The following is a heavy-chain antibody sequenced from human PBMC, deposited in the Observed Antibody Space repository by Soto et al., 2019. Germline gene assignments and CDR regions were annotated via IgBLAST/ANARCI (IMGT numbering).Heavy chain of an antibody. CDR2: IYYSGST. D-gene: IGHD6-13*01. J-gene: IGHJ4*02. Sequence: SETLSLTCTVSGGSVSSGSYYWSWIRQPPGKGLEWIGYIYYSGSTNYNPSLKSRVTISVDTSKNQFSLKLSSVTAADTAVYYCARDAGFDYWGQGTLVPVSS. V-gene: IGHV4-61*01. CDR1: GGSVSSGSYY. CDR3: ARDAGFDY.